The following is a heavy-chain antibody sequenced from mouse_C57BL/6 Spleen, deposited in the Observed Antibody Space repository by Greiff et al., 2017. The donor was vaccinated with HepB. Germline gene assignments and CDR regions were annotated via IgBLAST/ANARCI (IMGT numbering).Heavy chain of an antibody. Sequence: QVQLKQPGAELVRPGSSVKLSCKASGYTFTSYWMHWVKQRPIQGLEWIGNIDPSDSETHYNQKFKDKATLTVDKSSSTAYMQLSSLTSEDSAVYYCARGDDYPLAMDYWGQGTSVTVSS. CDR3: ARGDDYPLAMDY. CDR2: IDPSDSET. J-gene: IGHJ4*01. D-gene: IGHD2-4*01. CDR1: GYTFTSYW. V-gene: IGHV1-52*01.